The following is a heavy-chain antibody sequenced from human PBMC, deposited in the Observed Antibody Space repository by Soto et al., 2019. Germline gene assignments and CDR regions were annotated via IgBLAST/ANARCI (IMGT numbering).Heavy chain of an antibody. J-gene: IGHJ4*02. CDR2: IYYSGST. V-gene: IGHV4-61*01. CDR3: ASNYGSGSNFDY. CDR1: GGSVSSGSYY. Sequence: SETLSLTCTVPGGSVSSGSYYWSWIRQPPGKGLEWIGYIYYSGSTNYNPSLKSRVTISVDTSKNQFSLKLSSVTAADTAVYYCASNYGSGSNFDYWGQGTLVTVSS. D-gene: IGHD3-10*01.